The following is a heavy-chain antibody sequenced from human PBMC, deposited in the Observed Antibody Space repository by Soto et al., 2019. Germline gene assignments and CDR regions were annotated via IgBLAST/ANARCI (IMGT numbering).Heavy chain of an antibody. V-gene: IGHV5-51*01. CDR2: IYPGDSDT. D-gene: IGHD4-17*01. CDR3: ARLMTTVIREPEYYYYGMDV. CDR1: GYSFPKYY. Sequence: PGESLKISCKGSGYSFPKYYIGWVRQMPGKDLEWMAIIYPGDSDTRYSPSFQGQVTISADKSISTAYLQWSSLKASDTAMYYCARLMTTVIREPEYYYYGMDVWGQGTTVTVSS. J-gene: IGHJ6*02.